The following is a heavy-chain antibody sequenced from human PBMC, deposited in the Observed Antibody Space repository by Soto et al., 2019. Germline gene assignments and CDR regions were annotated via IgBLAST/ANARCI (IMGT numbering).Heavy chain of an antibody. CDR3: ATYAEAAGGTGS. J-gene: IGHJ4*02. Sequence: QVQLQESGPGLVEPSQTLSLTCTVSGGSISSGYYHWSWVRQLPGKGLEWIGYIRVSGYTQYNPSLQSRLTISVDASNNQFSLRLTSVTAADTAVYYCATYAEAAGGTGSRGQGTLVTVSS. V-gene: IGHV4-31*03. CDR1: GGSISSGYYH. CDR2: IRVSGYT. D-gene: IGHD6-13*01.